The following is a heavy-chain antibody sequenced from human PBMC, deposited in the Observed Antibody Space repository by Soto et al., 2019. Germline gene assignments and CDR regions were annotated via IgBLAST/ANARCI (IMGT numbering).Heavy chain of an antibody. V-gene: IGHV3-7*01. CDR1: GFTFSSYW. Sequence: EVQLVESGGGFVRPGGSLRLSCAASGFTFSSYWMNWVRQTPGKGLELVADIRWDGSAEYYVASLKGRFTISRDNSKNSVYLHMDSLRDEDTAVYYCARGTMALGLDSWGQGILVTVYS. D-gene: IGHD3-3*01. CDR2: IRWDGSAE. CDR3: ARGTMALGLDS. J-gene: IGHJ4*02.